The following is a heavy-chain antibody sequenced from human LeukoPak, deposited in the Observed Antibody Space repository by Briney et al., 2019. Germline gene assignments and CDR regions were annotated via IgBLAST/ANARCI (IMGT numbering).Heavy chain of an antibody. J-gene: IGHJ4*02. CDR2: ISSSSSYI. CDR1: GFTFSTYS. D-gene: IGHD3-22*01. Sequence: GGSLRLSCAASGFTFSTYSMNWVRQAPGKGLEWVSSISSSSSYIYYADSMKGRFTIPRDNAKNSLFLQMNSLRAEDTAVYYCAREYYDSSGFPYWGQGTLVTVSS. CDR3: AREYYDSSGFPY. V-gene: IGHV3-21*01.